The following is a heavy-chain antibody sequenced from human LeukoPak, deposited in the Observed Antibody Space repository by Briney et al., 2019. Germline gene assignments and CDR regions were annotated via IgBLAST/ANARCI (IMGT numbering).Heavy chain of an antibody. V-gene: IGHV1-58*02. CDR3: AAEITIFGVGYNWFDP. D-gene: IGHD3-3*01. J-gene: IGHJ5*02. CDR2: IVVGSGNT. Sequence: SVKVSCKASGFTFTSSAMQWVRQARGQRLEWIGWIVVGSGNTNYAQKFQERVTITRDVSTSTAYMKLSSLRSEDTAVYYCAAEITIFGVGYNWFDPWGQGTLVTVSS. CDR1: GFTFTSSA.